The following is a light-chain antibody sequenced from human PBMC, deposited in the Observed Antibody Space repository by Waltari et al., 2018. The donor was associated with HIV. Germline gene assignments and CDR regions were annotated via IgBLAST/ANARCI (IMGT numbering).Light chain of an antibody. Sequence: EIVLAQSPGTLSLSSGERATLSCVASQSVNSDFLAWYQQKPGQSPRLLIYGASNRATDIPDRFSGSGSGTDFTLTISRLEPEDSAVYFCQQYGGSHLTFGGGTKVEI. J-gene: IGKJ4*01. V-gene: IGKV3-20*01. CDR1: QSVNSDF. CDR2: GAS. CDR3: QQYGGSHLT.